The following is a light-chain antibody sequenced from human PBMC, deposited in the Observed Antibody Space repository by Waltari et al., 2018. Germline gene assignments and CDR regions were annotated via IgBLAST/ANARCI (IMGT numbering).Light chain of an antibody. J-gene: IGLJ2*01. V-gene: IGLV1-51*01. CDR2: ETN. CDR1: SPNIGNNY. CDR3: GTWDSSLSVGV. Sequence: QSVLTQPPSVSAAPGQKVTISCSGSSPNIGNNYVTWYQQFPGTAPKLLIDETNKRPPGTPARSSASKSGTSATLDIHGLQTGDEANYYCGTWDSSLSVGVLGGGTKVTVL.